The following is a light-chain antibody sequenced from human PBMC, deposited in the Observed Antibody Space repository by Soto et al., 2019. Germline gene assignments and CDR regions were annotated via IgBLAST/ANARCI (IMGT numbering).Light chain of an antibody. CDR3: QQYDSSFT. Sequence: IVLTQSPATLSLSPGERATLSCTASQHVTTTYIAWYHQKFGQAPRLLIYGASTRATGTPDRFTGGGFGTDFTLAISRVEPEDFAVYYCQQYDSSFTFGGGTKVEMK. CDR1: QHVTTTY. J-gene: IGKJ4*01. CDR2: GAS. V-gene: IGKV3-20*01.